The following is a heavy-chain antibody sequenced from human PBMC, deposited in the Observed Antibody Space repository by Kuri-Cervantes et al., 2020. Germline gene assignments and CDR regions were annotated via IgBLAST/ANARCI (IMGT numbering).Heavy chain of an antibody. Sequence: SGPTLVNPTQTRTLTCSLSGLSLSTSGGGVGWIRQPPGKAMERLALIYLDDDKRYSPSLKSRLTITKDTSKNQVVLTVTNMDPVDTATYYFERIKWIGGYKCFDLWGQGTLVTVSS. CDR2: IYLDDDK. V-gene: IGHV2-5*02. J-gene: IGHJ5*02. D-gene: IGHD5-12*01. CDR1: GLSLSTSGGG. CDR3: ERIKWIGGYKCFDL.